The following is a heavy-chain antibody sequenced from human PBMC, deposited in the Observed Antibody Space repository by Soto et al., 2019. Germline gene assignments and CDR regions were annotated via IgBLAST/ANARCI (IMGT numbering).Heavy chain of an antibody. CDR3: AGPGSGRGRWFDP. V-gene: IGHV4-59*01. Sequence: SETLSLTCTVSGGSISSYYWSWIRQPPGKGLEWIGYIYYSGSTNYNPSLKSRVTISVDTSKNQFSLKLSSVTAADTAVYYCAGPGSGRGRWFDPWGQGTLVTVSS. CDR1: GGSISSYY. D-gene: IGHD3-10*01. CDR2: IYYSGST. J-gene: IGHJ5*02.